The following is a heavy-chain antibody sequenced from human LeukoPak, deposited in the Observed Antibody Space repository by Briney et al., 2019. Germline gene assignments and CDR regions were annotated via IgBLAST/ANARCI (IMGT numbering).Heavy chain of an antibody. CDR2: IRGDGRDI. CDR3: ARGVEMSTITELNF. CDR1: GFTFRNYW. V-gene: IGHV3-74*01. Sequence: GGSLRLSWAACGFTFRNYWLQWVRQAPGKGLTWVSRIRGDGRDISYADSVMGRFTISRDNDKNTLFLQMNSLRAEDTAVYYCARGVEMSTITELNFWGPGTLVTVSS. D-gene: IGHD5-24*01. J-gene: IGHJ4*02.